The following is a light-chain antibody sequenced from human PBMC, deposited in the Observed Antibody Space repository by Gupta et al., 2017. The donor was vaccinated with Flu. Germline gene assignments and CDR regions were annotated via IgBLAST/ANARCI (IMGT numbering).Light chain of an antibody. Sequence: QSVLTQPPSVSGAPGQSVTISCTGSNSNIGAGYDLHWYQQLPVTAPKLLIYGNSNRPSGVPDRFSGSKSGTSASLAITGLQAEDEADYYCQSYDSSLSGSKVFGGGTKLTVL. V-gene: IGLV1-40*01. CDR3: QSYDSSLSGSKV. CDR2: GNS. J-gene: IGLJ3*02. CDR1: NSNIGAGYD.